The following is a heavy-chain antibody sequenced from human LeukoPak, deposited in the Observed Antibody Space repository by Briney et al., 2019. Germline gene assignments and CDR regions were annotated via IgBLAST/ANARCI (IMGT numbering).Heavy chain of an antibody. V-gene: IGHV1-69*13. J-gene: IGHJ3*02. CDR3: ARDGQISHDAFDI. CDR2: IIPIFGTA. Sequence: GALVKVSCKASGGTFSSYAISWVRQAPGQGLEWMGGIIPIFGTANYAQKFQGRVTITADESTSTAYMELSSLRSEDTAVYYCARDGQISHDAFDIWGQGTMVTVSS. D-gene: IGHD3-3*01. CDR1: GGTFSSYA.